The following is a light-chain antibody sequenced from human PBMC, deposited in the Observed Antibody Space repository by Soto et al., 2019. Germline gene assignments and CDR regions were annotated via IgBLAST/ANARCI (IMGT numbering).Light chain of an antibody. J-gene: IGLJ3*02. V-gene: IGLV2-14*01. CDR3: SAYTARSTLV. CDR1: MRDVGAYNL. CDR2: EVR. Sequence: QSALTQPASGSGRAGQSITIFCSGTMRDVGAYNLVAWYQQHQGTALKLIIYEVRNRPSGIPSRFSGSRSGNTASLPISRLQPEDEGDYYCSAYTARSTLVFGGGTKVTVL.